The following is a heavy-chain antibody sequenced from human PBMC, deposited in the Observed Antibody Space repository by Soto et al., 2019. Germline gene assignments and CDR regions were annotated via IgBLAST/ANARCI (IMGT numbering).Heavy chain of an antibody. CDR1: GFSLSTSGVG. Sequence: QITLKESGPTLVKPTQTLTLTCTFSGFSLSTSGVGVGWIRQPPGKALEWLALIYWDDDKRYSPSLKSRLTIPKNTPKNQVVLTMTNMDPVDTATYYCARMNEYYYGSGSSGWFDPWGQGTLVTVSS. V-gene: IGHV2-5*02. D-gene: IGHD3-10*01. CDR2: IYWDDDK. CDR3: ARMNEYYYGSGSSGWFDP. J-gene: IGHJ5*02.